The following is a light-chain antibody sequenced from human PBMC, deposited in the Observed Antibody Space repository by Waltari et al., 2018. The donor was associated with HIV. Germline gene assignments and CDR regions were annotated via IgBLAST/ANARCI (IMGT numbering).Light chain of an antibody. J-gene: IGKJ2*01. CDR1: QNIIKY. Sequence: DIQMTQSPSSLSASVGDRVTISCRTSQNIIKYLNWYQQRPGRAPTLLIDTTSRLQSGVPSRFTGGGSGTDLTLTINSLQPEDFATYYCQQGYSSPFTFGPGTKLEIK. V-gene: IGKV1-39*01. CDR2: TTS. CDR3: QQGYSSPFT.